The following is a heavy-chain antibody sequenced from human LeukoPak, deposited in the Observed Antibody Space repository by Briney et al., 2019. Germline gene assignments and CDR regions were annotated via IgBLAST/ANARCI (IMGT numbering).Heavy chain of an antibody. J-gene: IGHJ4*02. V-gene: IGHV4-38-2*02. Sequence: SETLSLTCTVSGYSISSGYYWGWIRQPPGKGLEWIGSIYHSGSTYYNPSLKSRVTISVDTSKNQFSLKLSSVTAADTAVYCCARWQRTGGLYWGQGTLVTVSS. CDR3: ARWQRTGGLY. CDR1: GYSISSGYY. CDR2: IYHSGST. D-gene: IGHD1-1*01.